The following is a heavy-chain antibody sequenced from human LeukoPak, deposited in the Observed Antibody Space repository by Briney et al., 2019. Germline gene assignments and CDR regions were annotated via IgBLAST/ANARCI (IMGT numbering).Heavy chain of an antibody. D-gene: IGHD5-24*01. Sequence: PGGSLRLSCAASGFTFSSYGMSWVRQAPGKGLEWVSVISGSGGSTYYADSVKGRFTISRDNSKNTLYLQMNSLRAEDTAVYYCAKDRRDGYNRRPLDYWGQGTLVTVSS. CDR2: ISGSGGST. J-gene: IGHJ4*02. CDR1: GFTFSSYG. V-gene: IGHV3-23*01. CDR3: AKDRRDGYNRRPLDY.